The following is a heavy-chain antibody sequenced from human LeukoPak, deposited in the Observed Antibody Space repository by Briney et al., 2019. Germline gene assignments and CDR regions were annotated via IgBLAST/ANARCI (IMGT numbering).Heavy chain of an antibody. D-gene: IGHD3-22*01. CDR3: ARSARYQTVGLLLGYFDY. CDR2: ISAYNGNT. V-gene: IGHV1-18*01. CDR1: GYTFTSYG. Sequence: ASVKVSRRASGYTFTSYGISWVRQPPAQGLAWVGWISAYNGNTKYAQKLQGRVTMTTDRCTSTAYKELRSLRSDDTAVYYCARSARYQTVGLLLGYFDYWGQGTLVTVSS. J-gene: IGHJ4*02.